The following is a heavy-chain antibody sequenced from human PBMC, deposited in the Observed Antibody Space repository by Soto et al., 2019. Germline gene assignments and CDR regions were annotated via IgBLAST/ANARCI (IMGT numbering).Heavy chain of an antibody. CDR3: ARDPFPVAGPGYYYDY. CDR1: GFTFSSYG. Sequence: GGSLRLSCAASGFTFSSYGMHWVRQAPGKGLEWVAVIWYDGSNKYYADSVKGRFTISRDNSKNTLYLQMNSLRAEDTAVYYCARDPFPVAGPGYYYDYWGQGTLVTVSS. J-gene: IGHJ4*02. D-gene: IGHD6-19*01. V-gene: IGHV3-33*01. CDR2: IWYDGSNK.